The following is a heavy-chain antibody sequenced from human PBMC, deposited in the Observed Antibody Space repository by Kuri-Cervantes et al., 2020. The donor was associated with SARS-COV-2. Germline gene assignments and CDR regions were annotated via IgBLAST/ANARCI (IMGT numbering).Heavy chain of an antibody. Sequence: ASEKVSCKASAYTFTRYGISWVRQAPGQELEWVAWIDCYNGTTEYARTLQGRLSVTTDAATSTAYMELRCLRSDDPAVYYCVRDPICSAGNFYFDYWGQGTQVTVSS. CDR1: AYTFTRYG. CDR3: VRDPICSAGNFYFDY. V-gene: IGHV1-18*01. CDR2: IDCYNGTT. J-gene: IGHJ4*02. D-gene: IGHD2-15*01.